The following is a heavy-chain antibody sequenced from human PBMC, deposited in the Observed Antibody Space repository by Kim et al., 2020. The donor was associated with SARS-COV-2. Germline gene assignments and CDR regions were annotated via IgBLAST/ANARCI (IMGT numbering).Heavy chain of an antibody. V-gene: IGHV4-31*03. Sequence: SETLSLTCTVSGYFIRNGGYYWTWIRQHPGKGLEWRGFMYYSGETYYNPSLKSRVAISLDTSQNQFFMKLSAVTAADTAVYYCARARGGSFDVWGQGTVATVSS. CDR1: GYFIRNGGYY. CDR2: MYYSGET. J-gene: IGHJ3*01. CDR3: ARARGGSFDV. D-gene: IGHD6-19*01.